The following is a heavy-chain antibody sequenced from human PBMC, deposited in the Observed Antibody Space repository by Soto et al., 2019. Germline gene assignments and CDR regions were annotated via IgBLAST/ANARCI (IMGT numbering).Heavy chain of an antibody. J-gene: IGHJ3*02. CDR3: ARGLKGGGEPPDI. CDR1: GGSFSGYY. V-gene: IGHV4-34*01. Sequence: SETLSLTCAVYGGSFSGYYWSWIRQPSGKGLEWIGEINHSGSTNYNPSLKSRVTISVDTSKNQFSLKLSSVTAADTAVYYCARGLKGGGEPPDIWGQGTMVTVSS. D-gene: IGHD2-15*01. CDR2: INHSGST.